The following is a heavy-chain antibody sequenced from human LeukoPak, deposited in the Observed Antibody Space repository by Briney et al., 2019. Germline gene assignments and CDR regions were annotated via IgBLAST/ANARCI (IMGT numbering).Heavy chain of an antibody. V-gene: IGHV3-53*01. CDR3: ARDRRWLQLHFDY. Sequence: GGSLRLSCTVSGFTVSSNSMSWVRQAPGKGLEWVSFIYSDNTHYSDSVKGRFTISRDNSKNTLYLQMNSLRAEDTAVYYCARDRRWLQLHFDYWGQGTLVTVSS. D-gene: IGHD5-24*01. CDR2: IYSDNT. CDR1: GFTVSSNS. J-gene: IGHJ4*02.